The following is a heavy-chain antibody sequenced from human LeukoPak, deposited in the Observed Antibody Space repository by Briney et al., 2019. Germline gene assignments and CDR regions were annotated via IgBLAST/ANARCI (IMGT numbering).Heavy chain of an antibody. CDR1: GGSFSGYY. D-gene: IGHD6-19*01. CDR3: ARIISYSSGWSFDY. Sequence: SETLSLTCAVYGGSFSGYYWSWIRQPPGKGLEWIGEINHSGSTNYNPSLKSRVTISVDTSKNQFSLKLSSVTAADTAVYYCARIISYSSGWSFDYWGQGTLVTVSS. CDR2: INHSGST. V-gene: IGHV4-34*01. J-gene: IGHJ4*02.